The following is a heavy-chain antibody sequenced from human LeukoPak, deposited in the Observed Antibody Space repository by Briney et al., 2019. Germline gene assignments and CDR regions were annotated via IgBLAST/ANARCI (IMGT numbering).Heavy chain of an antibody. D-gene: IGHD2-2*01. CDR3: AKDFWDCSSTSCYGHYYYYGMDV. CDR2: ISYDGSNK. Sequence: PGGSLRLSCAASGFTFSSYGMHWVRQAPGKGLEWVAVISYDGSNKYYADSVKGRFTISRDNSKNTLYLQMNSLRAEDTAAYYCAKDFWDCSSTSCYGHYYYYGMDVWGQGTTVTVSS. CDR1: GFTFSSYG. V-gene: IGHV3-30*18. J-gene: IGHJ6*02.